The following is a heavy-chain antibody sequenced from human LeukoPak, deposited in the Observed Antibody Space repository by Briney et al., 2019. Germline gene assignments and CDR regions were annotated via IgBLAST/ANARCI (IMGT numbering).Heavy chain of an antibody. CDR3: ARHSYDYGDYPNAFDM. V-gene: IGHV4-59*08. Sequence: AETLSLTCTVSGGSISSHYWSWIRLPPGKGLEWIGYMYYSGSTNYNPSLKSRVTISVETSKNQFSLKLSSVTAADTAVYYCARHSYDYGDYPNAFDMWGEGTMVTVSS. CDR2: MYYSGST. J-gene: IGHJ3*02. D-gene: IGHD4-17*01. CDR1: GGSISSHY.